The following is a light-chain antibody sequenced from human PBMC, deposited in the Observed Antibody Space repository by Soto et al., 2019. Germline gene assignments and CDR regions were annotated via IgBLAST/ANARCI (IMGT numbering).Light chain of an antibody. CDR2: KAS. V-gene: IGKV1-5*03. Sequence: DIQMTQSPSTLSSSVGDRVTITCRASQSISSWLAWYQQKPGKAPKLLIYKASSLESGAPSRFIGSGSGTDFTLTISILQPDDFETYYCQQYNSYPLTFGGGTKVEIK. CDR1: QSISSW. J-gene: IGKJ4*01. CDR3: QQYNSYPLT.